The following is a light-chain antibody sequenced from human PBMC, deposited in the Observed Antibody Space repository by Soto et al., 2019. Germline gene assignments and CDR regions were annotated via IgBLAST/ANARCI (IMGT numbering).Light chain of an antibody. V-gene: IGLV2-14*01. Sequence: QSALTQPASVSGSPGQSITISCTGTSSDVGGYNYVSWYQQHPGKAPKLMIYDVSNRPSGVSNRFPGSKSGNTASLTISGLQAEDEADYYCSSYTSSGTLDFGTGTKVTVL. CDR1: SSDVGGYNY. J-gene: IGLJ1*01. CDR3: SSYTSSGTLD. CDR2: DVS.